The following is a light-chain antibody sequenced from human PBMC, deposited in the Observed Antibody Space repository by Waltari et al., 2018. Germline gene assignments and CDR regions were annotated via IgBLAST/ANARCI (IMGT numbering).Light chain of an antibody. J-gene: IGKJ1*01. V-gene: IGKV1-5*03. CDR2: ARW. CDR3: QQYNDYPWT. CDR1: QSINRR. Sequence: DIQMTQSPSTLSASVGDRVTITCRASQSINRRLAWYQQKPGKAPNVLIYARWNLESGVPSRFSGSGYGTEFTLTISSLQPDDFVTYYCQQYNDYPWTFGQGTKVEI.